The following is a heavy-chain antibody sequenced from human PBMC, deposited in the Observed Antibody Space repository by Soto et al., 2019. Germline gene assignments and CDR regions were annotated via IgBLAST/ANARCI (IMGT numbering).Heavy chain of an antibody. D-gene: IGHD5-12*01. CDR1: GASINGGGYY. CDR3: ERESGYGGNSGGMDV. Sequence: SETLSLTCTVSGASINGGGYYWSWIRQHPGKGLEWIGYIYYSGSTYYNPSLKSRVTISVDTSKNQFSLKLSSVTAADTAVYYCERESGYGGNSGGMDVWGQGTTVTVSS. V-gene: IGHV4-31*03. J-gene: IGHJ6*02. CDR2: IYYSGST.